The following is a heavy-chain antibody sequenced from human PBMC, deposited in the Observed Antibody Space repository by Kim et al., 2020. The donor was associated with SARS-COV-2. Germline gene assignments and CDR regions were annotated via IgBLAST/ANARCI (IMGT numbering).Heavy chain of an antibody. J-gene: IGHJ3*02. CDR2: IYYSGST. D-gene: IGHD3-9*01. Sequence: SETLSLTCTVSGGSISSGGYYWSWIRQHPGKGLEWIGYIYYSGSTYYNPSLKIRVTIPVDTSKNQFSLRLSSVTAADTAVYYCAREGDILTGYAFDIWGQGTMVTVSS. CDR1: GGSISSGGYY. V-gene: IGHV4-31*03. CDR3: AREGDILTGYAFDI.